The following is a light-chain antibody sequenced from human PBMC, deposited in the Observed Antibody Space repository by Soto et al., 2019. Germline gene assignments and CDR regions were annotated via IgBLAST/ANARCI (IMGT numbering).Light chain of an antibody. Sequence: DIPMTQSPSTLSASIGDRVTITCRASQNIFTWLAWYQKKPGKAPTLLIYKASNLQNGGPSRFSGSGARKEFALSIAGMQPEDFESYYCQPDSCYYSFGQGTKLDI. CDR2: KAS. V-gene: IGKV1-5*03. CDR3: QPDSCYYS. J-gene: IGKJ2*03. CDR1: QNIFTW.